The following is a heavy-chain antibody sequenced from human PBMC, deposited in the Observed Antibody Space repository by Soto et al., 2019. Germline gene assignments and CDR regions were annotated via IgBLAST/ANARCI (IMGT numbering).Heavy chain of an antibody. CDR1: GGSISSSSYY. V-gene: IGHV4-39*01. D-gene: IGHD4-17*01. J-gene: IGHJ5*02. CDR2: IYYSGST. CDR3: ARHLITVTGWFDP. Sequence: QLQLQESGPGLVKPSETLSLTCTVSGGSISSSSYYWGWIRQPPGKGLEWIGSIYYSGSTYYNPSLKSRVTISVDTSKNQFSLKLSSVTAADTAVYYCARHLITVTGWFDPWGQGTLVTVSS.